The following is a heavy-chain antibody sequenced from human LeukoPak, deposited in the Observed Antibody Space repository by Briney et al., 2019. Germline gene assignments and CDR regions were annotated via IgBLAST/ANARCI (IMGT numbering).Heavy chain of an antibody. Sequence: GGSLRLSCAASGFTFSSYEMNWVRQAPGKGLEWVSYISSSGSTIYYADSVKGRFTISRDNAKNSLYLQMNSLRAEDTAVYYCARALSIAAAGTFDYWGQGTLVTVSS. CDR2: ISSSGSTI. CDR1: GFTFSSYE. V-gene: IGHV3-48*03. D-gene: IGHD6-13*01. J-gene: IGHJ4*02. CDR3: ARALSIAAAGTFDY.